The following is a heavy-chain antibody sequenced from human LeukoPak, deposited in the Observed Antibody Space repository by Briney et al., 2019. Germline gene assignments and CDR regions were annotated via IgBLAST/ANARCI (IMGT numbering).Heavy chain of an antibody. Sequence: PGGSLRLSCAASGFPFAPFWMTWVRQAPGKGPEFVAIMNRDGSEVAYGNSVRGRFTISRDNAKNSLYLQMYSLRAEDTAVYYCARGIDEWLYLNYWGQGALVTVSS. J-gene: IGHJ4*02. CDR2: MNRDGSEV. CDR1: GFPFAPFW. V-gene: IGHV3-7*04. D-gene: IGHD3-3*01. CDR3: ARGIDEWLYLNY.